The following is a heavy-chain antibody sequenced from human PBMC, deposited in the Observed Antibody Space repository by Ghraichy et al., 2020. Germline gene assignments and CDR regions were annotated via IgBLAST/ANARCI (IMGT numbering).Heavy chain of an antibody. J-gene: IGHJ5*02. V-gene: IGHV3-11*01. Sequence: GGSRRLSCAASGFTFSDYYMTWIRQAPGKGLEWVSYISGRSTYIYYADSVRGRFTISRDNAKDLLYMQMNSLRADDTALYYCARDRGASALFKDFDPWGQGTLVTVSS. CDR3: ARDRGASALFKDFDP. CDR2: ISGRSTYI. D-gene: IGHD6-6*01. CDR1: GFTFSDYY.